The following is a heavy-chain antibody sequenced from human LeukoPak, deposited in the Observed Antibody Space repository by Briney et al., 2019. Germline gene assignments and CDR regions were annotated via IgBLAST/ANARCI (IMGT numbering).Heavy chain of an antibody. Sequence: SQTLSLTCAISGDSFSSNSVTWNWIRQSPSRGLEWLGRTYYRSKWYNDYAVSVKSRITINPDTSKNQFSLQLNSVTPEDTAVYYCARDLGAMIVVDKNPYAFDIWGQGTMVTVSS. CDR2: TYYRSKWYN. V-gene: IGHV6-1*01. CDR3: ARDLGAMIVVDKNPYAFDI. J-gene: IGHJ3*02. D-gene: IGHD3-22*01. CDR1: GDSFSSNSVT.